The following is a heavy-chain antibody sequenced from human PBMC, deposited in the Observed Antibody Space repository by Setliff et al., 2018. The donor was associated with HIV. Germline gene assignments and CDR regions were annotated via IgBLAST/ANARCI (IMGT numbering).Heavy chain of an antibody. J-gene: IGHJ3*02. D-gene: IGHD1-26*01. CDR2: ISGYSDNT. Sequence: DPGQGLEWMGWISGYSDNTNYAQNLQGRVTMTTDTSSSTSYMELRSLTSDDTAMYYCARVRAGALLNAFDIWGQGTMVTVSS. V-gene: IGHV1-18*01. CDR3: ARVRAGALLNAFDI.